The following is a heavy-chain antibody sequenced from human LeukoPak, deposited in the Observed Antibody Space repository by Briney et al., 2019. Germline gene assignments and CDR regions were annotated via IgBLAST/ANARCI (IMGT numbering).Heavy chain of an antibody. CDR1: GGSISSYF. J-gene: IGHJ4*02. V-gene: IGHV4-59*08. CDR2: IYYSGST. Sequence: SSETLSLTCTVSGGSISSYFWSWIRQPPGKGLEWIGYIYYSGSTNYNPSLKSRVTMSVDTSKNQFSLKLSSVTAADTAVYYCARREVGATRASYFDYWGQGTLVTVSS. D-gene: IGHD1-26*01. CDR3: ARREVGATRASYFDY.